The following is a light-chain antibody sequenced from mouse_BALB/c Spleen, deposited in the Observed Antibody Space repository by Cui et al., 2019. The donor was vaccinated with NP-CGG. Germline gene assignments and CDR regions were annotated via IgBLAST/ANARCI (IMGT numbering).Light chain of an antibody. V-gene: IGLV1*01. CDR2: GTN. J-gene: IGLJ1*01. Sequence: QAVVTQESALTTSPGETVTLTCRSSTGAVTTNNFANGVQEKPDHLFTGLIGGTNNRAPGVPARFSGFLIGDKAALTITGAQTEDEAIYFCALWYSNHWVFGGGTKLTVL. CDR1: TGAVTTNNF. CDR3: ALWYSNHWV.